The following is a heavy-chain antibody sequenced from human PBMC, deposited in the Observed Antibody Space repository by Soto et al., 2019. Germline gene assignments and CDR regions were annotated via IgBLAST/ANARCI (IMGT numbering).Heavy chain of an antibody. CDR3: ARPIDPGIAVAGNVLRPNDYYYNYMDV. Sequence: ASVKGWCKASGYTFTRRDIDWVRHATGQGLEWMGWMNPNSGNTGYAQKFQGRVTITRNTSISTAYMELSSLRSADTAVYYCARPIDPGIAVAGNVLRPNDYYYNYMDVSGKETTVTVSS. D-gene: IGHD6-19*01. CDR1: GYTFTRRD. V-gene: IGHV1-8*03. J-gene: IGHJ6*03. CDR2: MNPNSGNT.